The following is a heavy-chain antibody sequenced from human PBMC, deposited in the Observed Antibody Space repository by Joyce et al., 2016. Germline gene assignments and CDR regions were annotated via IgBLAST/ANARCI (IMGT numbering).Heavy chain of an antibody. J-gene: IGHJ4*02. CDR1: GFTLRSYA. Sequence: EIQLLESGGGLVQPGGSLRVSCAASGFTLRSYAMTWFRQAPGKGLEWVSSISGDGGTTFHADSVKGRFTSSRDNSKSTLYRQMNGLRDDDTAVYYCGKGMGSSAAPDYWGRGTLVIVSS. V-gene: IGHV3-23*01. CDR3: GKGMGSSAAPDY. D-gene: IGHD6-6*01. CDR2: ISGDGGTT.